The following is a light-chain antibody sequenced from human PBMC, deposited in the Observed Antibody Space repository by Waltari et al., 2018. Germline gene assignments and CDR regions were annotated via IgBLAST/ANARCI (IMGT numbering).Light chain of an antibody. CDR2: QDS. V-gene: IGLV3-1*01. J-gene: IGLJ1*01. Sequence: SYELTQPPSVSVSPGQTASITCSGDKLGDKYACWYQQKPGQTPVLVIYQDSKRPSVIPERFSGSNSGNTATLTISGTQAMDEADYYCQAWDSSLYVFGTGTKVTVL. CDR1: KLGDKY. CDR3: QAWDSSLYV.